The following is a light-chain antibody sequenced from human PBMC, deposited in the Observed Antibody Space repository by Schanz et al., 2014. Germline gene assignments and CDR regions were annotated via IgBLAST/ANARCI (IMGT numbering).Light chain of an antibody. CDR2: GTS. CDR1: QSVHINY. CDR3: HQYGISPFT. V-gene: IGKV3-20*01. J-gene: IGKJ3*01. Sequence: EIVLTQSPGTLSLSPGERATLSCRASQSVHINYLAWHQQKPGLAPRLLIYGTSIRATGIPDRFSGSGSGTDFTLTISRLEPEGFAVYYCHQYGISPFTFGPGTKVDIK.